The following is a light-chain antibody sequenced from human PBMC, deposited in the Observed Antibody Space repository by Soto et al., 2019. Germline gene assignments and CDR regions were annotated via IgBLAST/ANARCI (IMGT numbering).Light chain of an antibody. CDR3: QHYYDSPLT. J-gene: IGKJ4*01. V-gene: IGKV3-15*01. CDR2: DAS. Sequence: EIVMTQSPATLSVSPGERATLSCRASQSVGGNLAWYQQRPGRAPRLLIYDASTRATDIPARFSGSGSGTDFTLPISSLQAEDVAVYYCQHYYDSPLTFGGGTKVEIK. CDR1: QSVGGN.